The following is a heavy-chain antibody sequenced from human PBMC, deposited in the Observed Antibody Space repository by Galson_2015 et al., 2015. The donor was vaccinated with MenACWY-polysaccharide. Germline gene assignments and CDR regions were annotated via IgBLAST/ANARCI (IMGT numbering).Heavy chain of an antibody. V-gene: IGHV3-74*03. CDR3: AGGFCSGGTCLRWDDAFDF. J-gene: IGHJ3*01. D-gene: IGHD2-15*01. CDR1: GFSISTYW. CDR2: INSDGSSA. Sequence: SLRLSCAASGFSISTYWMHWVRQVPGKGLMWVSRINSDGSSATYADSVRGRLTFSRDNAKNTVYLQLNNLRVEDTAVYYCAGGFCSGGTCLRWDDAFDFRGQGTMVIVSS.